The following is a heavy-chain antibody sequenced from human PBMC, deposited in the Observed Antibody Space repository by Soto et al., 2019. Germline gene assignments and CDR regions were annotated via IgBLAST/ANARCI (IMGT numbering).Heavy chain of an antibody. CDR3: AKGGGYTYGTNDAFDI. J-gene: IGHJ3*02. V-gene: IGHV3-30*18. CDR2: ISDDGTNK. D-gene: IGHD5-18*01. Sequence: LRLSCAASGFTFSNYGMHWVRQAPGKGLEWVAVISDDGTNKYNVDSVEGRFTISRDNSKSTLYLQMTSLRTEDTAVYYCAKGGGYTYGTNDAFDIWGQGTLVTVSS. CDR1: GFTFSNYG.